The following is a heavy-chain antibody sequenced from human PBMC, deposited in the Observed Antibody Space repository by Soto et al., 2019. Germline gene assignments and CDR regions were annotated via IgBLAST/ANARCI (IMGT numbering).Heavy chain of an antibody. Sequence: GESLKISCKASGFPFTDYWIGCLRPMPGKGLEWMGIIYPGDSDTRYSPSFQGQVTISADKSISTAYLQWSSLKASDTAMYYCARHVEDVLLWFGESLYYYGMDVWGQGTTVTVSS. CDR1: GFPFTDYW. CDR2: IYPGDSDT. J-gene: IGHJ6*02. D-gene: IGHD3-10*01. CDR3: ARHVEDVLLWFGESLYYYGMDV. V-gene: IGHV5-51*01.